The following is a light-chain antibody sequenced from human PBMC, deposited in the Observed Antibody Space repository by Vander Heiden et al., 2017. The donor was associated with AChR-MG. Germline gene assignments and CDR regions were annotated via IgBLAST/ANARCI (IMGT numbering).Light chain of an antibody. CDR2: EVT. CDR3: SSYAGSNNVL. CDR1: SSDVGGYNY. J-gene: IGLJ2*01. Sequence: SALTQPPYASGSPGQSVTISCTGTSSDVGGYNYGSWYQQHPGRAPKLVIYEVTKRPSGVPDRFSGSKSGNTASLTGSGLQAEDEAEYYCSSYAGSNNVLFGGGTKLTVL. V-gene: IGLV2-8*01.